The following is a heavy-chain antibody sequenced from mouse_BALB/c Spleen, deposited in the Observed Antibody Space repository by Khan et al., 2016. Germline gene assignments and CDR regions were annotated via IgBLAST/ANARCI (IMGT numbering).Heavy chain of an antibody. D-gene: IGHD1-1*01. CDR2: ILPGGGTT. CDR1: DYTFRSYW. J-gene: IGHJ3*01. V-gene: IGHV1-9*01. CDR3: ARRRDYGSSPAWFAY. Sequence: QVQLKQSGAELMKPGASVKISCKATDYTFRSYWIEWVKQRPGHGLEWIGEILPGGGTTNYNEKFQGKAIFTADSSSNTAYMQFSSLTSEDSAVYYCARRRDYGSSPAWFAYWGQGTLVTVSA.